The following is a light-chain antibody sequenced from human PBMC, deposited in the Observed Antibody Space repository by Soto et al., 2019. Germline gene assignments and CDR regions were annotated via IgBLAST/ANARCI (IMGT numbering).Light chain of an antibody. Sequence: DIQMTQSPSNLSASVGDRVTITCRASQSISSWLAWYQQKPGKAPKLLIYKASSLESGVPSRFSGSGSGTEFTLTISSLQPDDFATYYCQQYNSYSQTFGQGTKVDIK. CDR2: KAS. J-gene: IGKJ1*01. V-gene: IGKV1-5*03. CDR3: QQYNSYSQT. CDR1: QSISSW.